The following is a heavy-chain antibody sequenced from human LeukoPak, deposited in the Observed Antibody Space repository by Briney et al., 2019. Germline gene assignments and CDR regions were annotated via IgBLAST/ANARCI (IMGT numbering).Heavy chain of an antibody. CDR3: ARVDLEAGSWYRGASSGWFDP. CDR2: IYYSGST. V-gene: IGHV4-59*01. Sequence: PSETLSLTCTVSGGSISSYYWSWIRQPPGKGLEWIGYIYYSGSTNYNPSLKSRVTISVDTSKNQFSLKLSSVTAADTAVYYCARVDLEAGSWYRGASSGWFDPWGQGTLVTVSS. J-gene: IGHJ5*02. CDR1: GGSISSYY. D-gene: IGHD6-13*01.